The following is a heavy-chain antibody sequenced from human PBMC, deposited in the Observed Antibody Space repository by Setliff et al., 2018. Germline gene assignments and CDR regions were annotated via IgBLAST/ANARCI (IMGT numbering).Heavy chain of an antibody. CDR3: AGLYYYGSGSYPAPIDY. CDR2: IYYSGST. CDR1: GGSISSSSYY. D-gene: IGHD3-10*01. J-gene: IGHJ4*02. Sequence: KLSETLSLTCTVSGGSISSSSYYWGWIRQPPGKGLEWIGCIYYSGSTYYNPSLKSRVTISVDTSKNQFSLKLSSVTAADTAVYYCAGLYYYGSGSYPAPIDYWGQGTLVTVSS. V-gene: IGHV4-39*01.